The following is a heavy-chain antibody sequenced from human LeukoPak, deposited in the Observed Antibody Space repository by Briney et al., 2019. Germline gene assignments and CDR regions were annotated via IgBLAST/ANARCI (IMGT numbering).Heavy chain of an antibody. D-gene: IGHD1-14*01. Sequence: GGSLRLSCAASGFTFSGYYMSWIRQAPGKGLDWVSYISSSTTYTNYADSVKGRFTISRDNAKNSLYLQMNSLGAEDTAVYYCARERGRYFDYWGQGTLVTVSS. V-gene: IGHV3-11*05. CDR1: GFTFSGYY. CDR3: ARERGRYFDY. J-gene: IGHJ4*02. CDR2: ISSSTTYT.